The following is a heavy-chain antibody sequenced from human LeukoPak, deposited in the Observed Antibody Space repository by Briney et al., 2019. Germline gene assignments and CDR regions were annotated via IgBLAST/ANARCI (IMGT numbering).Heavy chain of an antibody. V-gene: IGHV4-59*01. CDR1: GGSISSYY. J-gene: IGHJ3*02. D-gene: IGHD2-21*02. CDR3: ASTQVVTAIDAFDI. Sequence: SETLSLTCTVSGGSISSYYWSWIWQPPGKGLEWIGYIYYSGSTNYNPPLKSRVTISVDTSKNQFSLKLSSVTAADTAVYYCASTQVVTAIDAFDIWGQGTMVTVSS. CDR2: IYYSGST.